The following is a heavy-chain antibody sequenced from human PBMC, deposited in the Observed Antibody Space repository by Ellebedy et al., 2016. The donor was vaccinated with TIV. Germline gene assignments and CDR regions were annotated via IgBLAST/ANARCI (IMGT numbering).Heavy chain of an antibody. Sequence: ASVKVSCKASGYTFTGYYMHWVRQAPGQGLEWMGWINPNSGGTNYAQKFQGWVTMTRDTSISTAYMELSRLRSDDTAVYYCARDRHATGIAVAGDYYYGMDVWGQGTTVTVSS. CDR2: INPNSGGT. CDR1: GYTFTGYY. J-gene: IGHJ6*02. CDR3: ARDRHATGIAVAGDYYYGMDV. V-gene: IGHV1-2*04. D-gene: IGHD6-19*01.